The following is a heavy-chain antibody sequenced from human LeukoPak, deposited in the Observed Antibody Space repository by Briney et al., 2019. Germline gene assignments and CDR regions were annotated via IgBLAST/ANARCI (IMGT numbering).Heavy chain of an antibody. V-gene: IGHV4-59*01. CDR3: AREIEWFGELLSNWFDP. J-gene: IGHJ5*02. CDR2: IYYSGST. Sequence: SETLSLTCTVSGGPISSYYWRWIRPPPGKGLEWIGYIYYSGSTNYNPSIKSRVTIAVDTSKNQFSLKLSSVTAADTAVYYCAREIEWFGELLSNWFDPWGQGTLVTVSS. D-gene: IGHD3-10*01. CDR1: GGPISSYY.